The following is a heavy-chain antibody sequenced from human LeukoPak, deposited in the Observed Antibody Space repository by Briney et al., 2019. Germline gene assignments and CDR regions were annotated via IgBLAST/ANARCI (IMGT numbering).Heavy chain of an antibody. CDR3: AREYSSGYSDVDY. CDR2: ISSSSSYI. Sequence: PGGSLRLSCAASGFTFSSYAMSWVRQAPGKGLEWVSSISSSSSYIYYADSVKGRFTISRDNAKNSLYLQMNSLRAEDTAVYYCAREYSSGYSDVDYWGQGTLVTVSS. V-gene: IGHV3-21*01. J-gene: IGHJ4*02. D-gene: IGHD3-22*01. CDR1: GFTFSSYA.